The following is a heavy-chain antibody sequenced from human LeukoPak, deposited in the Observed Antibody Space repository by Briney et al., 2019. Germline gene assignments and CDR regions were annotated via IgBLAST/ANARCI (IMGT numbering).Heavy chain of an antibody. D-gene: IGHD1-26*01. V-gene: IGHV3-30*18. Sequence: GGSLRLSCAASGFTFSSYGMHWVRQAPGKGLEWVAVISYDGSNKYYADSVKGQFTISRDNSKNTLYLQMNSLRAEDTAVYYCAKAKWELLGNLFDYWGQGTLVTVSS. CDR3: AKAKWELLGNLFDY. CDR2: ISYDGSNK. CDR1: GFTFSSYG. J-gene: IGHJ4*02.